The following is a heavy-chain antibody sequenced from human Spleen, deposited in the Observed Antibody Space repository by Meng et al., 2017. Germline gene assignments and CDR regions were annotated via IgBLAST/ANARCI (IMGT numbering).Heavy chain of an antibody. D-gene: IGHD1-26*01. J-gene: IGHJ5*02. CDR2: ITDSGSP. CDR3: AKRPILGATMSSHWYFDL. Sequence: GESLKISCAASGFTFSSHAMNWVRQAPGKGLEWVSSITDSGSPYYADSVKGRFTISRDNSKNTLYLQRNGLTAEDTAVYDCAKRPILGATMSSHWYFDLWGQGTLVTVSS. CDR1: GFTFSSHA. V-gene: IGHV3-23*01.